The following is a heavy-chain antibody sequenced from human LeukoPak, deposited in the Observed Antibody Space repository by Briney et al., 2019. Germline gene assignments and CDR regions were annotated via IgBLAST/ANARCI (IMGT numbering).Heavy chain of an antibody. CDR2: ISFHGTDT. CDR1: GFTFSSYS. CDR3: AKSFSTYYYDSSGHLGDAFDI. Sequence: GGSLRLSCAASGFTFSSYSMNWVRQVPGKGLEWVAVISFHGTDTFYADSVKGRFTISRDNSKNTLYLQMNSLRAEDTAVYYCAKSFSTYYYDSSGHLGDAFDIWGQGTMVTVSS. D-gene: IGHD3-22*01. J-gene: IGHJ3*02. V-gene: IGHV3-30*18.